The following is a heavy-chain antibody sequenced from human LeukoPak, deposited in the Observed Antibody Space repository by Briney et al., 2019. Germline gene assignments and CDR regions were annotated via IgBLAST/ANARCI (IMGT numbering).Heavy chain of an antibody. CDR3: ARVVRNDDSSGYYT. CDR2: INPNSGGT. D-gene: IGHD3-22*01. J-gene: IGHJ5*02. Sequence: ASVKVSCKASGYTFTGYYMHWVRQAPGQGLEWMGWINPNSGGTNYAQKFQGRVTMTRDTSIRTAYMELSRLRSDDTAVYYCARVVRNDDSSGYYTWGQGTLVTVSS. V-gene: IGHV1-2*02. CDR1: GYTFTGYY.